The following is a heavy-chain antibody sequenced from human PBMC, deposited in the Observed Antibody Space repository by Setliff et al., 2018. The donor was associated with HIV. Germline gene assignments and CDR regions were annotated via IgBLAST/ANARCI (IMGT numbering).Heavy chain of an antibody. D-gene: IGHD3-22*01. Sequence: SQTLSLTCSVSGGSISSGTYHWSWIRQLPGKGLGWIGYIYYSGSTYYNPSLKSRVTISLDTSKNHYSLNLTSVTAADTAVYYCARAAWDYYDTTLLGGSFDPWGQGTLVTVSS. V-gene: IGHV4-31*03. J-gene: IGHJ5*02. CDR1: GGSISSGTYH. CDR3: ARAAWDYYDTTLLGGSFDP. CDR2: IYYSGST.